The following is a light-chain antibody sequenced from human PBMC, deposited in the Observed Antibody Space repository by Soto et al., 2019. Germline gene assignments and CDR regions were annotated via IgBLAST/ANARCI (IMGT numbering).Light chain of an antibody. J-gene: IGKJ1*01. CDR1: QTINKY. CDR2: AAS. V-gene: IGKV1-39*01. CDR3: QQSYSSPRT. Sequence: DIQVTQSPSTLSASVGDRVTITCRASQTINKYLNWYQQKPEKAPELLIYAASNLQSGVPSRFSGTESGADFTLTISALQPEDFATYYCQQSYSSPRTFGQGTRVEIK.